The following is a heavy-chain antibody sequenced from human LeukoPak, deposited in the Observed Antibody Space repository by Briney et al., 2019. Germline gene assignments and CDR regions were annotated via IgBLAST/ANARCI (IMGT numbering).Heavy chain of an antibody. CDR3: AKGPGGYYPYCMDV. CDR1: GFTFSSYA. CDR2: IGGGGRST. D-gene: IGHD3-3*01. Sequence: GGSLRLSCAASGFTFSSYAMSWVRQAPGKGLEWVSAIGGGGRSTYYADSVKGRFTISGDNSKNTLYLQMDSLRAEDTAVYYCAKGPGGYYPYCMDVWGKGTTVTVSS. V-gene: IGHV3-23*01. J-gene: IGHJ6*03.